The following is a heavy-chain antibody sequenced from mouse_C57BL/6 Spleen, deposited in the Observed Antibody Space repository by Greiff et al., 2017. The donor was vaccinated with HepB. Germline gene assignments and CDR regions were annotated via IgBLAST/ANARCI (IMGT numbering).Heavy chain of an antibody. CDR1: GYSFTSYY. V-gene: IGHV1-66*01. CDR2: IYPGSGNT. D-gene: IGHD4-1*01. CDR3: ARDWDGAMDY. J-gene: IGHJ4*01. Sequence: QVQLQQSGPELVKPGASVKISCKASGYSFTSYYIHWVKQRPGQGLEWIGWIYPGSGNTKYNEKFKGKATLTADTSSSTAYMQLSSLTSEDSAVYYCARDWDGAMDYWGQGTSVTVSS.